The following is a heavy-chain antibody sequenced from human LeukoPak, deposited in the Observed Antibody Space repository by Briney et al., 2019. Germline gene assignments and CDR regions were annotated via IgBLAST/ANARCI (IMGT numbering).Heavy chain of an antibody. CDR3: ARRIGGWELDY. J-gene: IGHJ4*02. Sequence: SETLSLTCTASGGSITSSSYYWGWIRQPPGKGLEWIGSIYYSGSTHYNPSLKSRATISADTSKNQFSLNLSSVTAADTAVYYCARRIGGWELDYWGQGTLVTVSS. V-gene: IGHV4-39*01. CDR1: GGSITSSSYY. D-gene: IGHD1-1*01. CDR2: IYYSGST.